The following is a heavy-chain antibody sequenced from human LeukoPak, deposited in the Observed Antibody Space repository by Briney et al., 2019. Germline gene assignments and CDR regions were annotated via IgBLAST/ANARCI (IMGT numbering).Heavy chain of an antibody. CDR3: ARGRFLGHFDY. CDR2: INHSGST. D-gene: IGHD3-3*01. J-gene: IGHJ4*02. V-gene: IGHV4-34*01. CDR1: GGSFSGYY. Sequence: PSETLSLTCAVYGGSFSGYYWSWIRQPPGKGLEWIGEINHSGSTNYNPSLKSRVTISVDTSKNQFSLKLSSVTAADTAVYYCARGRFLGHFDYWGQGTLVTVSS.